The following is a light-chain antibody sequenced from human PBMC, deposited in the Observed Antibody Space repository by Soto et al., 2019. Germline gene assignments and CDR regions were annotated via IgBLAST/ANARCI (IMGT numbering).Light chain of an antibody. CDR3: QQYNNYGSWT. CDR1: KSISAW. CDR2: KAS. V-gene: IGKV1-5*03. J-gene: IGKJ1*01. Sequence: DIQMTQSPSTLSASVGDTVTITCRASKSISAWLAWYQQKPGKAPKLLIYKASSLESGVPSRFSGSGSGTEFTLTISSLQPDDFATYYCQQYNNYGSWTFGQGTKVEIK.